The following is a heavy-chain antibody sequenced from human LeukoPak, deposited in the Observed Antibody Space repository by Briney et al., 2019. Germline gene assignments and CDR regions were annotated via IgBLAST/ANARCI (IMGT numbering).Heavy chain of an antibody. CDR2: INWNGRSR. D-gene: IGHD1-7*01. J-gene: IGHJ4*02. CDR1: GFTFDDSG. V-gene: IGHV3-20*04. Sequence: GGSLRLSCAAPGFTFDDSGMSWVRQAPGKGLEWTSGINWNGRSRGYADSVKGRFTISRDNAKNSLYLEMNSLRAEDTALYFCARPLGITGTTPFDFWGQGTRVTVSS. CDR3: ARPLGITGTTPFDF.